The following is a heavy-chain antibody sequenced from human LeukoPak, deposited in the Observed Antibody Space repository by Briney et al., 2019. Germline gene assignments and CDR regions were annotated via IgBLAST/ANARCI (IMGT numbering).Heavy chain of an antibody. CDR1: GFTFSSYA. Sequence: GGSLRLSCAASGFTFSSYAMHWVRQAPGKGLEWVAVISNDGSDKYYVDSVKGRFTISRDNSKNTLYLQMNSLRAEDTAVYYCARGQTWFGELLSQFDYWGQGTLVTVSS. CDR3: ARGQTWFGELLSQFDY. V-gene: IGHV3-30*14. CDR2: ISNDGSDK. D-gene: IGHD3-10*01. J-gene: IGHJ4*02.